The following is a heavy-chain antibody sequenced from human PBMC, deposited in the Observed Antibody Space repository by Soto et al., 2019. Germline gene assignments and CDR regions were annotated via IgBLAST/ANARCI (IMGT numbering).Heavy chain of an antibody. D-gene: IGHD6-6*01. CDR3: ARYEYSSSYFDY. CDR1: GYSFTNYW. Sequence: GESLKISCKASGYSFTNYWIGWVRQVPGKGLEWMGIIYPGDSETLYSPSFQGQVTISADKSITTAYLQWSSLKASDTAMYYCARYEYSSSYFDYWGQGTLVTVSS. J-gene: IGHJ4*02. CDR2: IYPGDSET. V-gene: IGHV5-51*01.